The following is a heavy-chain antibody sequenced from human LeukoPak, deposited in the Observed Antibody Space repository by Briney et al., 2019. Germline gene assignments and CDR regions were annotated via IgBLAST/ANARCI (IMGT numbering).Heavy chain of an antibody. V-gene: IGHV3-21*01. D-gene: IGHD3-10*01. Sequence: GGSLRLSCAASGFTFSSYSMNWVRQAPGKGLEWVSSISSSSSYIYCADSVKGRFTISRDNAKNSLYLQMNSLRAEDTAVYYCARDLSDMVRGVVDYWGQGTLVTVSS. CDR1: GFTFSSYS. CDR2: ISSSSSYI. J-gene: IGHJ4*02. CDR3: ARDLSDMVRGVVDY.